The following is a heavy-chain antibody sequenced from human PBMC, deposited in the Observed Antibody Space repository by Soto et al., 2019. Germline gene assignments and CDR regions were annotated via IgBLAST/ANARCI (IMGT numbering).Heavy chain of an antibody. CDR2: ISGSGGST. CDR3: AKDYSSSWYGHFDY. V-gene: IGHV3-23*01. Sequence: LRLSCAASGFTFSSYAMSWVRQAPGKGLEWVSAISGSGGSTYYADSVKGRFTISRDNSKNTLYLQMNSLRAEDTAVYYCAKDYSSSWYGHFDYWGQGTLVTVSS. J-gene: IGHJ4*02. D-gene: IGHD6-13*01. CDR1: GFTFSSYA.